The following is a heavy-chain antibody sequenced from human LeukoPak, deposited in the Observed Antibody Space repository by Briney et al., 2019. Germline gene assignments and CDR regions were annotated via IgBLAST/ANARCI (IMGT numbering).Heavy chain of an antibody. Sequence: ASVKVSCKASGYTFSRFGISWVRQAPGQGLEWMGWISGYDGNTNYPQRLQGGVTMTTDTSTSTAYMELRNLRSDDTAVYYCARESSNGWFDPWGQGTLVTVSS. CDR3: ARESSNGWFDP. J-gene: IGHJ5*02. D-gene: IGHD2-8*01. V-gene: IGHV1-18*01. CDR2: ISGYDGNT. CDR1: GYTFSRFG.